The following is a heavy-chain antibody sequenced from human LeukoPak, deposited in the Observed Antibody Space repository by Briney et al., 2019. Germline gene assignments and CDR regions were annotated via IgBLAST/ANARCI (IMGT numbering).Heavy chain of an antibody. Sequence: ASVKVSCKASGYTFTGYYMHWVRQAPGQGLEWMGWINPNSGGTNYAQKFQGRVTMTRDTSISTAYMELSRLRSDDTAVYYCAGVGDGYNYNSWFDPWGQGTLVTVSS. CDR1: GYTFTGYY. D-gene: IGHD5-24*01. CDR2: INPNSGGT. V-gene: IGHV1-2*02. J-gene: IGHJ5*02. CDR3: AGVGDGYNYNSWFDP.